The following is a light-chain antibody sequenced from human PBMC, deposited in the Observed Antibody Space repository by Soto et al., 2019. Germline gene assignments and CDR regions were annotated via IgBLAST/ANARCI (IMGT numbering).Light chain of an antibody. CDR1: QGITSW. V-gene: IGKV1-12*01. CDR2: AAS. CDR3: QQTYSTPQF. J-gene: IGKJ5*01. Sequence: DIQMTQSPSSVSASVGDRVTITCRASQGITSWLAWYQQEPGRAPKLLISAASSLQSGVPSRFSGSGSGTDFTLTISSLQPEDSATYYCQQTYSTPQFFGQGTRLEI.